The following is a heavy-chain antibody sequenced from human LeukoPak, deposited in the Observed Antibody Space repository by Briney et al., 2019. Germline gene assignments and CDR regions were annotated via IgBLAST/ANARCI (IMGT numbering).Heavy chain of an antibody. J-gene: IGHJ6*03. CDR2: ISAYNGYT. CDR1: GYTFTGYY. D-gene: IGHD1-1*01. CDR3: ARGAVNRYNWNDDNYYYYYMDV. Sequence: GASVKVSCKASGYTFTGYYMHWVRQAPGQGLEWMGWISAYNGYTKYAQKVQGRVTMTTDTSTSTAYMELRSLRSDDTAVYYCARGAVNRYNWNDDNYYYYYMDVWGKGTTVIISS. V-gene: IGHV1-18*04.